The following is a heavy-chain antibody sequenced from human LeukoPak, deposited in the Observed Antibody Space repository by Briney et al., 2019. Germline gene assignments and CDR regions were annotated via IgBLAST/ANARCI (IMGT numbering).Heavy chain of an antibody. J-gene: IGHJ4*02. Sequence: GGSLRLSCAASGFTFSSYAMSWVRQAPGKGLEWVSAISGSGGSAYYADPVKGRFTISRDNSKNTLYLQMNSLRAEDTAVYYCAKAVWFGELFGPVDYWGQGTLVTVSS. CDR1: GFTFSSYA. CDR3: AKAVWFGELFGPVDY. V-gene: IGHV3-23*01. D-gene: IGHD3-10*01. CDR2: ISGSGGSA.